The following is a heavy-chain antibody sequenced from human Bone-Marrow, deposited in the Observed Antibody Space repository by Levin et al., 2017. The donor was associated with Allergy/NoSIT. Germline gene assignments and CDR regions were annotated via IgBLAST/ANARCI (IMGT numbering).Heavy chain of an antibody. V-gene: IGHV3-7*01. CDR3: ASWGTGTLLYGMDV. CDR2: IKQDGSEK. CDR1: GFTFSSYW. D-gene: IGHD1-1*01. J-gene: IGHJ6*02. Sequence: SCAASGFTFSSYWMSWVRQAPGKGLEWVANIKQDGSEKYYVDSVKGRFTISRDNAKNSLYLQMNSLRAEDTAVYYCASWGTGTLLYGMDVWGQGTTVTVSS.